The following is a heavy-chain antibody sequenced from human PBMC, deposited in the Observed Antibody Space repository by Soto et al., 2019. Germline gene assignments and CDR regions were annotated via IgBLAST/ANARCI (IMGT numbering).Heavy chain of an antibody. V-gene: IGHV3-23*01. CDR1: GFTFRSYA. J-gene: IGHJ2*01. CDR3: AKEPAGPAWYFDL. Sequence: GGSLRLSCAASGFTFRSYAMSWVRQAPGKGLEWVSGISGSGISTHYADSVKGRFTVSRDNSKNTLYLQMNSLRAEDTAVYNCAKEPAGPAWYFDLWGRGPRVTVS. CDR2: ISGSGIST.